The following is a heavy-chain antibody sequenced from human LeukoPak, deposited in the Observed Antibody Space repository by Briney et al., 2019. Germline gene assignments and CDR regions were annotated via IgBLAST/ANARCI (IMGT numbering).Heavy chain of an antibody. J-gene: IGHJ4*02. D-gene: IGHD6-19*01. V-gene: IGHV4-59*01. Sequence: GSLRLSCAASGFTFSSYAMSWVRQAPGKGLEWIGYIYYSGSTNYNPSLKSRVTISVDTSKNQFSLKLSSVTAADTAVYYCARDSSGWLYFDYWGQGTLVTVSS. CDR2: IYYSGST. CDR3: ARDSSGWLYFDY. CDR1: GFTFSSYA.